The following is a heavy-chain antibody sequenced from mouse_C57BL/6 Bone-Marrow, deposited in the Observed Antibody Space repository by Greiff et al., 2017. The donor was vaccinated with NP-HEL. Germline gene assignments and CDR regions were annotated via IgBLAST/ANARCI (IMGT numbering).Heavy chain of an antibody. CDR2: ISSGGSYT. CDR1: GFTFSSYG. Sequence: EVQLQQSGGDLVKPGGSLKLSCAASGFTFSSYGMSWVRQTPDKRLEWVATISSGGSYTYYPDSVKGRFTISRDNAKNTLYLQMSSLKSEDTAMYYCARQTTTVVAKDYAMDYWGQGTSVTVSS. CDR3: ARQTTTVVAKDYAMDY. J-gene: IGHJ4*01. V-gene: IGHV5-6*01. D-gene: IGHD1-1*01.